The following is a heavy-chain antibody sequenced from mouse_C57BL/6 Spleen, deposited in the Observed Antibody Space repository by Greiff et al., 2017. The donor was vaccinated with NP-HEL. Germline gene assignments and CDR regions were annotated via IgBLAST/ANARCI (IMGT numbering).Heavy chain of an antibody. D-gene: IGHD1-1*01. Sequence: EVKLMESGGGLVKPGGSLKLSCAASGFTFSDYGMHWVRQAPEKGLEWVAYISSGSSTIYYADKVKGRFTISRDNAKNTLFLQMTSLRSEDTAMYYCARSITTVVAPFAYWGQGTLVTVSA. CDR3: ARSITTVVAPFAY. J-gene: IGHJ3*01. CDR2: ISSGSSTI. V-gene: IGHV5-17*01. CDR1: GFTFSDYG.